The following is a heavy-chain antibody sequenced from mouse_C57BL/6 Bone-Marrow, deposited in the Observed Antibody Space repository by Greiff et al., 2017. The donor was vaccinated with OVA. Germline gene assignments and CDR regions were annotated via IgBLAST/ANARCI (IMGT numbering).Heavy chain of an antibody. Sequence: VQVVESGPGLVAPSQSLSITCTVSGFSLTSYGVDWVRQPPGKGLEWLGVIWGGGSTDYNSALMSRLSISKDTSKGQVFLKMNSRQTDDTAMYYCARIDYGSSGDYYAMDYWGQGTSVTVSS. CDR3: ARIDYGSSGDYYAMDY. CDR1: GFSLTSYG. J-gene: IGHJ4*01. CDR2: IWGGGST. V-gene: IGHV2-9*01. D-gene: IGHD1-1*01.